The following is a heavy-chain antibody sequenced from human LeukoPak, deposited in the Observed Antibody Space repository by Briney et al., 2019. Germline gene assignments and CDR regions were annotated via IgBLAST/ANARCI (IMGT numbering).Heavy chain of an antibody. D-gene: IGHD3-22*01. V-gene: IGHV4-34*01. J-gene: IGHJ4*02. Sequence: PSETLSLTCAVYGGSFSGYYWGWIRQPPGKGLEWIGEINHSGSTNYNPSLKSRVTISVDTSKNQFSLRLSSVTAADTAMYYCGRIHSPDSSGYYLNYWGQGNLVTVSS. CDR2: INHSGST. CDR1: GGSFSGYY. CDR3: GRIHSPDSSGYYLNY.